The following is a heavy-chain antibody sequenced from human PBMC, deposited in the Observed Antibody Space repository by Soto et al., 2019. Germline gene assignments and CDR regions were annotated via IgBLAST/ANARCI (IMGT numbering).Heavy chain of an antibody. CDR3: ARSALSNWNDEQNFDY. CDR2: IYTSGST. CDR1: GGSISSYY. Sequence: SETLSLTCTVSGGSISSYYWSWIRQPAGKGLEWIGRIYTSGSTNYNPSLKSRVTMSVDTSKNQFSLKLGSVTAADTAVYYCARSALSNWNDEQNFDYWGQGTLVTVSS. D-gene: IGHD1-1*01. J-gene: IGHJ4*02. V-gene: IGHV4-4*07.